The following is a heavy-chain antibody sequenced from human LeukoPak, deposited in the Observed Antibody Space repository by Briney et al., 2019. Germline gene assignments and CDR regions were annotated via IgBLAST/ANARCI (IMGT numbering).Heavy chain of an antibody. V-gene: IGHV3-30*04. D-gene: IGHD5-12*01. Sequence: PGGSLRLSCAASGFTFSSYAMHWVRQAPGKGLEWVAVISYDGSNKYYADSVKGRFTISRDNSKNTLYLQVNSLRAEDTAVYYCARDHISGYELYYFDYWGQGTLVTVSP. CDR2: ISYDGSNK. J-gene: IGHJ4*02. CDR3: ARDHISGYELYYFDY. CDR1: GFTFSSYA.